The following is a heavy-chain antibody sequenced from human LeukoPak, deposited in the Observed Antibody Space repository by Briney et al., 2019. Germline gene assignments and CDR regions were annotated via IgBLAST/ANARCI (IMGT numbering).Heavy chain of an antibody. CDR2: INPNSGGT. J-gene: IGHJ4*02. D-gene: IGHD3-22*01. CDR3: ARDLGYDSSGYWY. Sequence: ASVKVSCKASGYTFTGYYIHWVRLAPGQGREWMGWINPNSGGTNYAQKFQGRVTMTRDTSISTAYMELNSLRSDDTAVYFCARDLGYDSSGYWYWGQGTLVTVSS. V-gene: IGHV1-2*02. CDR1: GYTFTGYY.